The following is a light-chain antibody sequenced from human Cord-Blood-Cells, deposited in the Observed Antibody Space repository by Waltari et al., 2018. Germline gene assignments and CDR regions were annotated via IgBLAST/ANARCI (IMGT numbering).Light chain of an antibody. CDR1: QSVLYSSNNKNY. CDR3: QQYYSTPFT. Sequence: IVMTQSPDSLAVSLCERATIYCKSSQSVLYSSNNKNYLAWYQQKPGQPPKLLIYWASTRESGVPDRFSGSGSGTDFTLTISSLQAEDVAVYYCQQYYSTPFTFGPGTKVDIK. J-gene: IGKJ3*01. V-gene: IGKV4-1*01. CDR2: WAS.